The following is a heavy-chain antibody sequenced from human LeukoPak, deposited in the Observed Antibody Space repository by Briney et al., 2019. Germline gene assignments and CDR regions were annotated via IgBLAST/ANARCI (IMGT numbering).Heavy chain of an antibody. V-gene: IGHV4-59*01. J-gene: IGHJ4*02. D-gene: IGHD3-16*02. CDR1: GGSISSYY. Sequence: SETLSLTCTVSGGSISSYYWSWIRQPPGKGLEWIGYIYYSGSTNYNPSLKGRVTISVDTSKNQFSLKLSSVTAADTAVYYCARTDPRQVYRYDYWGQGTLVTGSS. CDR2: IYYSGST. CDR3: ARTDPRQVYRYDY.